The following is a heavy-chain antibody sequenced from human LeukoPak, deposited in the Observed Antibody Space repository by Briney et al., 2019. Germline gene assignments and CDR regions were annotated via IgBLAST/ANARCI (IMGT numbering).Heavy chain of an antibody. J-gene: IGHJ4*02. CDR1: GYSFRSFS. V-gene: IGHV3-53*01. CDR2: TYSGGST. Sequence: GGSLRLSCASSGYSFRSFSMVWVRQAPGKGLEWVSVTYSGGSTYYADSVKGRFTISRDNSKNTLYLQMNSLRAEDTAVYYCARGRGVTRDYWGQGTLVTVSS. D-gene: IGHD2-21*02. CDR3: ARGRGVTRDY.